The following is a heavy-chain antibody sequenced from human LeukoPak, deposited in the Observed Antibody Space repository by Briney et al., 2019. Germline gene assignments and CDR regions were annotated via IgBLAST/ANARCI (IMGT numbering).Heavy chain of an antibody. Sequence: PGGSLRLSCAASGFTVSSNHMSWVRQAPGKGLKWVANIKQDGSEKYYVDSVKGRFTISRDNAKNSLYLQMNSLRAEDTAVYYCARSRSGGYWGQGTLVTVSS. V-gene: IGHV3-7*03. CDR1: GFTVSSNH. CDR2: IKQDGSEK. D-gene: IGHD3-10*01. J-gene: IGHJ4*02. CDR3: ARSRSGGY.